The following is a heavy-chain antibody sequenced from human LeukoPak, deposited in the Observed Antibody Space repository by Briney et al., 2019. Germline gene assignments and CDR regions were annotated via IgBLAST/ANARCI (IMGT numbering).Heavy chain of an antibody. CDR1: GYTFTSYY. D-gene: IGHD3-9*01. Sequence: ASVKVSCKASGYTFTSYYMHWVRQAPGQGLEWMGLINPSGGSTSYAQKFQGRVTMTRDTSTSTVYMELSSLRSEDTAVYYCARGEVYDILTGYYLPDYWGQGTPVTVSS. J-gene: IGHJ4*02. V-gene: IGHV1-46*01. CDR3: ARGEVYDILTGYYLPDY. CDR2: INPSGGST.